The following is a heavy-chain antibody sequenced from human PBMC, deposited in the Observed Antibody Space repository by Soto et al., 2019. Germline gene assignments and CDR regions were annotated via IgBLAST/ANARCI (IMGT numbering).Heavy chain of an antibody. J-gene: IGHJ6*03. CDR2: ISAYNGNT. CDR3: ARQIRFLERLETYYYYYMDV. Sequence: QVQLVQSGAEVKKPGASVKVSCKASGYTFTSYGISWVRQAPGQGLEWMGWISAYNGNTNYAQKLQGRVTMTTDTSTSTAYMELRSLRSDDTAVYYCARQIRFLERLETYYYYYMDVWGKGTTVTVSS. V-gene: IGHV1-18*01. D-gene: IGHD3-3*01. CDR1: GYTFTSYG.